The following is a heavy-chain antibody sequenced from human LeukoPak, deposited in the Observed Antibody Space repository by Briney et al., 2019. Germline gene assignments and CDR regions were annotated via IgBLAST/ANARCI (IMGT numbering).Heavy chain of an antibody. CDR1: GFSFSTYS. D-gene: IGHD3-3*01. CDR3: ARGQAITIFGVVPDFDY. CDR2: ISSTSTYI. V-gene: IGHV3-21*01. Sequence: GGSLRLSCAASGFSFSTYSMTWVRQAPGEGLEWVSSISSTSTYIYYADAMKGRFTVSRDNATNSLYLQMNSLRAEDTAVYYCARGQAITIFGVVPDFDYWGQGTLVTVSS. J-gene: IGHJ4*02.